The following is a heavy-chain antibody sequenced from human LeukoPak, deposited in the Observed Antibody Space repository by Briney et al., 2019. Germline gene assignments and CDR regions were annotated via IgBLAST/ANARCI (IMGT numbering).Heavy chain of an antibody. D-gene: IGHD5-18*01. V-gene: IGHV3-21*01. J-gene: IGHJ5*02. CDR3: AGDSSIQSLDP. CDR1: RFTFRSYA. Sequence: PGGSLRPSCAASRFTFRSYAMNWVRQAPGKGLEWVSSITSSSTYICYADSVKGRFTISRDNAKNSLYLQMNSLRAEDTAVYYCAGDSSIQSLDPWGQGTLVTVSS. CDR2: ITSSSTYI.